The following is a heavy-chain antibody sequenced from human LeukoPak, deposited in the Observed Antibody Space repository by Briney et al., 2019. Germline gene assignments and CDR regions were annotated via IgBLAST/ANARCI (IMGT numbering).Heavy chain of an antibody. CDR2: IYSGGST. J-gene: IGHJ4*02. D-gene: IGHD1-26*01. CDR1: GFTVSSNY. Sequence: PGGSLRLSCAASGFTVSSNYMSWVRQAPGKGLEWVSVIYSGGSTYYADSVKGRFTISRDNSKNTLYPQMNSLRAEDTAVYYCAREAYYIHFDYWGQGTLVTVSS. V-gene: IGHV3-66*01. CDR3: AREAYYIHFDY.